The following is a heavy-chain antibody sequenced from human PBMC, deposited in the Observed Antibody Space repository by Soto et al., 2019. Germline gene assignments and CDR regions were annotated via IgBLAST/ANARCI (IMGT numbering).Heavy chain of an antibody. CDR3: ARYNSDYGKWYFDL. CDR2: IYYSGST. J-gene: IGHJ2*01. Sequence: QVQLQESGPGLVKPSETLSLTCTVSGGSVSSSSYYWSWIRQPPGKGLEWIGYIYYSGSTNYNPSLKSRATVSVDTSKNQFSLKLTSLTAADTAVYYCARYNSDYGKWYFDLWGRGTLVTVSS. CDR1: GGSVSSSSYY. V-gene: IGHV4-61*01. D-gene: IGHD4-17*01.